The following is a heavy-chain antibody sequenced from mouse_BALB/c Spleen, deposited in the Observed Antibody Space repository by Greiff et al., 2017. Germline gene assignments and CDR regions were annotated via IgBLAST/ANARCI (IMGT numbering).Heavy chain of an antibody. J-gene: IGHJ3*01. Sequence: EVQLQESGGDLVKPGGSLKLSCAASGFTFSSYGMSWVRQTPDKRLEWVATISSGGSYTYYPDSVKGRFTISRDNAKNTLYLQMSSLKSEDTAMYYCARRERLRPWFAYWGQGTLVTVSA. V-gene: IGHV5-6*01. CDR1: GFTFSSYG. CDR3: ARRERLRPWFAY. CDR2: ISSGGSYT. D-gene: IGHD2-4*01.